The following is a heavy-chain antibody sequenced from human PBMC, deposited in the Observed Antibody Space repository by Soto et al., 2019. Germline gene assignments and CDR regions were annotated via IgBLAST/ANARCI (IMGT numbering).Heavy chain of an antibody. V-gene: IGHV3-48*02. CDR2: ISSTSSTI. J-gene: IGHJ4*02. D-gene: IGHD1-26*01. Sequence: EVQLVESGGDLVQPGGSLRLSCAASGFTFSIYSMNWVRQAPGKGLEWISYISSTSSTIYYEDSVKGRFTISRDNVKNSLSLQMNSLRDEDTAVYYCARASIVGASLWYFDYWGQGTLVTVSS. CDR1: GFTFSIYS. CDR3: ARASIVGASLWYFDY.